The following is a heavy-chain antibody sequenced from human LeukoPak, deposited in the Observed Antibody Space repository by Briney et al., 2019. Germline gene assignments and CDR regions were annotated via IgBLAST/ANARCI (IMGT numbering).Heavy chain of an antibody. Sequence: GGSLRLSCAASEFTFSSYSMNWVRQAPGKGLEWVSYISSSGSTIYYADSVKGRFTISRDNAKNSLYLQMNSLRAEDTAVYYCAAKDIVVVPAPFYYYGMDVWGQGTTVTVSS. V-gene: IGHV3-48*04. D-gene: IGHD2-2*01. J-gene: IGHJ6*02. CDR1: EFTFSSYS. CDR2: ISSSGSTI. CDR3: AAKDIVVVPAPFYYYGMDV.